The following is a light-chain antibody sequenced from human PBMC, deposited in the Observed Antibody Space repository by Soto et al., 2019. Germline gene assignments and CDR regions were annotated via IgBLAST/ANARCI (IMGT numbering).Light chain of an antibody. Sequence: QSALTQPASVSASPGQSIIISCSGTRSDIGSYNLVSWYQQHPGKVPKLIIYEGSKRPSGVSNRFSGSKSGNTASLTISGLQAEDEADYYCCSYATSITFVFGTGTKLTVL. J-gene: IGLJ1*01. CDR2: EGS. V-gene: IGLV2-23*01. CDR3: CSYATSITFV. CDR1: RSDIGSYNL.